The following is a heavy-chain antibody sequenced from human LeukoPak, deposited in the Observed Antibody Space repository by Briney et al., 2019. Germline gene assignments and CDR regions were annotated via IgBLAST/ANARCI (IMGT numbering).Heavy chain of an antibody. CDR2: INSDGSSS. CDR1: GFTFSSYW. CDR3: ARDRGAAAVIDY. J-gene: IGHJ4*02. Sequence: GGSLRLSCAASGFTFSSYWMHWVRQAPGKGLVWVTRINSDGSSSTYAESVKGRFTISRDNAKTTLSLQINSLRAEDPAVYYCARDRGAAAVIDYWGQGTLVTVSS. V-gene: IGHV3-74*01. D-gene: IGHD6-13*01.